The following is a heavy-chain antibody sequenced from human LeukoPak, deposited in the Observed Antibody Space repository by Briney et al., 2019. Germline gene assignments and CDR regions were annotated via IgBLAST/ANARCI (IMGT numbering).Heavy chain of an antibody. Sequence: ASVKVSCKASGYTFTSYGISWVRQAPGQGLEWMGWISAYNGNTGYAQKLQGRVTMTTDTSTSTAYMELRSLRSDDTAVYYCARDKTSSGRRGNWFDPWGQGTLVTVSS. CDR2: ISAYNGNT. V-gene: IGHV1-18*04. CDR3: ARDKTSSGRRGNWFDP. J-gene: IGHJ5*02. CDR1: GYTFTSYG. D-gene: IGHD6-19*01.